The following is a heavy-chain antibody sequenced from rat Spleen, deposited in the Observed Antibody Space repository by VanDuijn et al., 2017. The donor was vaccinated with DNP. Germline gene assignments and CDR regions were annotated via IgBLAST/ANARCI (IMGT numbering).Heavy chain of an antibody. D-gene: IGHD1-11*01. V-gene: IGHV5-25*01. CDR3: ARGGRSYFDY. CDR1: GFTFSDSN. J-gene: IGHJ2*01. CDR2: ITAGGEYT. Sequence: EVQLVESGGGLVQPGRSLKLSCAASGFTFSDSNMAWVRQVPGKGLEWVASITAGGEYTYSPDSVKGRFTISRDNTKNTLYLQMNSLRSEDTATYYCARGGRSYFDYWGHGVMVTVSS.